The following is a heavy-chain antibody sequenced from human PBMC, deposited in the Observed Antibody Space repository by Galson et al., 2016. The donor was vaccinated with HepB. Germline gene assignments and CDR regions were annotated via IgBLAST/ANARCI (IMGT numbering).Heavy chain of an antibody. CDR3: MRGAHTSGYCDVFDI. Sequence: SLRLSCAVSGLPFSNTIIHWARQTPGGGLQWVSAMSFDGSKYYVESLKGRLFISRDESRNTVYLQMDSLTADDTAVYYCMRGAHTSGYCDVFDIWGQGTMVTVSA. J-gene: IGHJ3*02. CDR1: GLPFSNTI. V-gene: IGHV3-30*04. D-gene: IGHD6-25*01. CDR2: MSFDGSK.